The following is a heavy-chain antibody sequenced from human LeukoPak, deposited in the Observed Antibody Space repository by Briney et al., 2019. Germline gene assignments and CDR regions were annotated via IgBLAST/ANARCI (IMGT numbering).Heavy chain of an antibody. CDR3: ARGVSADGYNSGLFDY. Sequence: SETLSLTCTVSGYSISSGYYWGWIRQPPGKGLEWIGSIYHSGSTNYNPSLKSRVTISVDTSKNQFSLKLSSVTAADTAVYYCARGVSADGYNSGLFDYWGQGTLVTVSS. J-gene: IGHJ4*02. V-gene: IGHV4-38-2*02. CDR1: GYSISSGYY. D-gene: IGHD5-24*01. CDR2: IYHSGST.